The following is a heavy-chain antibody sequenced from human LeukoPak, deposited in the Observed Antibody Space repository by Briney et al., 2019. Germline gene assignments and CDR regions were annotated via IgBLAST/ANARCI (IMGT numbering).Heavy chain of an antibody. CDR3: ARHRAAMVVDY. CDR2: IYYSGST. V-gene: IGHV4-59*08. Sequence: SETLSLTCTVSGGSISSYYWSWIRQPPGKGLEWIGYIYYSGSTNYNPSLKSRVTISVDTSKNQFSLKLSSVTAADTAVYYCARHRAAMVVDYWGQGTLVTVSS. D-gene: IGHD5-18*01. J-gene: IGHJ4*02. CDR1: GGSISSYY.